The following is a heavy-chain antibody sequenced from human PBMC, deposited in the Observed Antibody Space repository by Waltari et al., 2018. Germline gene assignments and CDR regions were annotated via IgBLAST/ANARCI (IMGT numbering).Heavy chain of an antibody. Sequence: QVQLVQSGAEVKKPGASVKVSCKASGYTFTSYAMHWVRQAPGQRLEWMGWINAGNGNTKYSQKFQGRVTITRDTSASTAYMELSSLRSEDTAVYYCARDPRRYSSSWKTQAWFDPCGQGTLV. CDR1: GYTFTSYA. CDR3: ARDPRRYSSSWKTQAWFDP. V-gene: IGHV1-3*01. D-gene: IGHD6-13*01. CDR2: INAGNGNT. J-gene: IGHJ5*02.